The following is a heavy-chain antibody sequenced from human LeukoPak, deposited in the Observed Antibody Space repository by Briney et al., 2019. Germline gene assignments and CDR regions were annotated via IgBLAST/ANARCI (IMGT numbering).Heavy chain of an antibody. V-gene: IGHV4-4*07. CDR2: IYSGGST. CDR3: ARVITRRTNWFDP. Sequence: SETLSLTCTVSGGSISSYYWSWIRQPAGKGLEWIGRIYSGGSTNYNPSLKSRVTMSVDTSKNQFSLTLSSVTAADTAVYYCARVITRRTNWFDPWGQGTLVTVSS. D-gene: IGHD1-14*01. J-gene: IGHJ5*02. CDR1: GGSISSYY.